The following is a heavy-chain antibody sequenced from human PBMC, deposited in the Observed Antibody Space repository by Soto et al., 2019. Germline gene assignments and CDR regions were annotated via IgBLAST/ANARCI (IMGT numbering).Heavy chain of an antibody. Sequence: KTSETLSLTCTVSGGSISSYYWSWIRQPPGKGLEWIGYIYYSGSTNYNPSLKSRVTISVDTSKNQFSLKLSSVIAADTAVYYCARGTRSYCFDYWGQGTLVTVSS. J-gene: IGHJ4*02. V-gene: IGHV4-59*12. CDR1: GGSISSYY. CDR3: ARGTRSYCFDY. CDR2: IYYSGST. D-gene: IGHD1-26*01.